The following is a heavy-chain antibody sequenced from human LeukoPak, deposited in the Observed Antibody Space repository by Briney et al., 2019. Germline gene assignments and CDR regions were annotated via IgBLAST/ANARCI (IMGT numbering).Heavy chain of an antibody. J-gene: IGHJ6*02. CDR1: GGSISSYY. V-gene: IGHV4-59*08. Sequence: SETLSLTCTVSGGSISSYYWSWIRQPPGKGLEWIGYIYYSGSTNYNPSLKSRVTISVDTSKNQFSLKLSSVTAADTAVYYCARQSGISSFYYYYGMDVCGQGTTVTVSS. CDR2: IYYSGST. CDR3: ARQSGISSFYYYYGMDV. D-gene: IGHD6-13*01.